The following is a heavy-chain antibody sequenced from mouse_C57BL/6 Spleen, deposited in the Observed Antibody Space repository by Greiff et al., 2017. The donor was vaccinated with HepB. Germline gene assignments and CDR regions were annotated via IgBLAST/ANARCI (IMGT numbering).Heavy chain of an antibody. CDR3: ARPYYYGSSYEWYFDV. CDR1: GYTFTDYY. J-gene: IGHJ1*03. CDR2: IGPGSGST. Sequence: VQVVESGAELVKPGASVKISCKASGYTFTDYYINWVKQRPGQGLEWIGKIGPGSGSTYYNEKFKGKATLTADKSSSTAYMQLSSLTSEDSAVYFCARPYYYGSSYEWYFDVWGTGTTVTVSS. V-gene: IGHV1-77*01. D-gene: IGHD1-1*01.